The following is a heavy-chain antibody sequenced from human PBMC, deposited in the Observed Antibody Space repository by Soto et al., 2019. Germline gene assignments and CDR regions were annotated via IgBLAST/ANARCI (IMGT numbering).Heavy chain of an antibody. J-gene: IGHJ4*02. D-gene: IGHD3-22*01. V-gene: IGHV3-30*18. CDR2: ISYDGSNK. CDR3: AKDRGYDSSQGFDY. Sequence: QVQLVESGGGVVQPGRSLRLSCAASGFTFSSYGMHWVRQAPGKGLEWVAVISYDGSNKYYADSVKGRFTISRDNSKNTLYLQMNSLRAEDTAVYYCAKDRGYDSSQGFDYWGQGTLVTVSS. CDR1: GFTFSSYG.